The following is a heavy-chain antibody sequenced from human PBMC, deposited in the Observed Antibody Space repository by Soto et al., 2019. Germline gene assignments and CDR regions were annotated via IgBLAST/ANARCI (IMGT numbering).Heavy chain of an antibody. V-gene: IGHV3-15*07. D-gene: IGHD2-21*01. CDR1: GFTFSNAW. CDR3: THLLSLAHPYSYL. J-gene: IGHJ4*02. Sequence: GGSLRLSCAASGFTFSNAWMNWVRQAPGKGLEWVGRIKSKADGRTTDYAAPVKGRFTISGDDSKNTVYLQMDSLKTEDTAVYYCTHLLSLAHPYSYLWGQGTQVTVSS. CDR2: IKSKADGRTT.